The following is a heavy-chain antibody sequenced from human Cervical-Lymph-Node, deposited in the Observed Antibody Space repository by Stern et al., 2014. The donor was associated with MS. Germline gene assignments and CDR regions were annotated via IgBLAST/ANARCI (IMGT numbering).Heavy chain of an antibody. CDR1: GGPINIGDYY. CDR3: AGGTVAGLFDY. J-gene: IGHJ4*02. Sequence: QVQLVESGPGVVKPSQTLSLTCTVSGGPINIGDYYWSWIRHLPGKGLEWVGYIYNLGTTSSNPFLDSRVSISVDTSKSQFSLNLNSVTAADTAVYYCAGGTVAGLFDYWGQGTLVTVSS. V-gene: IGHV4-31*03. D-gene: IGHD6-19*01. CDR2: IYNLGTT.